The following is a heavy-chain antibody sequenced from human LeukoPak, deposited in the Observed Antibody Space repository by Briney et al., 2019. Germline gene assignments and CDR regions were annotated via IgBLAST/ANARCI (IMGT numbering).Heavy chain of an antibody. CDR3: ARDLTGRSDY. V-gene: IGHV1-2*02. J-gene: IGHJ4*02. D-gene: IGHD3-9*01. CDR2: INPNSGGT. CDR1: GYTFTDYY. Sequence: ASVTVSCKASGYTFTDYYMHWVRQSPGQGLEWMGWINPNSGGTNYAQSFQGRVTTTRDTSISTAYMELSRLRSDDTAVYYCARDLTGRSDYWGQGTLVTVSS.